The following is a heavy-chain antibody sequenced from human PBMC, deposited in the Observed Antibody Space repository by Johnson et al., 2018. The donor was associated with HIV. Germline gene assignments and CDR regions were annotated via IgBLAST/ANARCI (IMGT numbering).Heavy chain of an antibody. D-gene: IGHD6-19*01. CDR2: IWYDGSNK. Sequence: QVQLVESGGGVVQPGRSLRLSCAASGFTFSSYAMHWVRQAPGKGLEWVAVIWYDGSNKYYADSVKGRFTISRDNSKNTLYLQMNSLRAEDTAVYYCARPVAGMNDAFDIWGQGTMVTVSS. V-gene: IGHV3-30*04. CDR1: GFTFSSYA. J-gene: IGHJ3*02. CDR3: ARPVAGMNDAFDI.